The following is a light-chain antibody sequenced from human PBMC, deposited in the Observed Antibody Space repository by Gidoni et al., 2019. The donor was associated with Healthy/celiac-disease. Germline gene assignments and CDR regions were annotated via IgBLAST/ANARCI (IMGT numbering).Light chain of an antibody. J-gene: IGLJ3*02. Sequence: SDELTQPSSVSVSPGQTTRVTCPGVLLAKKYARWFQQKPGQAPGLVIYKDSERPSGIPERFSGSSSVTTVTLTISGAQVEDEADYYCYSAADNMGVFGGGTKLTVL. CDR1: LLAKKY. V-gene: IGLV3-27*01. CDR3: YSAADNMGV. CDR2: KDS.